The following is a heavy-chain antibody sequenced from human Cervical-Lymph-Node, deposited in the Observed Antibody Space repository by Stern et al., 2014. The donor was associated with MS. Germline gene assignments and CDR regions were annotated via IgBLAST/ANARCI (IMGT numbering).Heavy chain of an antibody. J-gene: IGHJ5*02. CDR3: ARQIVVVPAAIEYNWFDP. Sequence: VQLVQSGAEVKKPGSSVKVSCKASGGTFSSYAISWVRQAPGKGLEWMGGIIPVFGTANYAQKFQGRVTISGDKSQSPAYMELSSLRSEDTAVYYCARQIVVVPAAIEYNWFDPWGQGTLVTVSS. D-gene: IGHD2-2*01. CDR1: GGTFSSYA. CDR2: IIPVFGTA. V-gene: IGHV1-69*06.